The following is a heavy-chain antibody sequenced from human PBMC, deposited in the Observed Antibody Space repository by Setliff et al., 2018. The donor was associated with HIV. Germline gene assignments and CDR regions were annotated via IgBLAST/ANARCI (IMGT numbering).Heavy chain of an antibody. CDR3: AITGYSSGYWYFDY. Sequence: PSETLSLTCTVSGGSISSYHWSWIRQPPGKGLEWIGYIYTSGSTNYNPSLKSRVTISVDTSKNQFSLKLSSVTAADTAVHYCAITGYSSGYWYFDYWGRERWSPSPQ. V-gene: IGHV4-4*09. CDR2: IYTSGST. J-gene: IGHJ4*02. CDR1: GGSISSYH. D-gene: IGHD6-19*01.